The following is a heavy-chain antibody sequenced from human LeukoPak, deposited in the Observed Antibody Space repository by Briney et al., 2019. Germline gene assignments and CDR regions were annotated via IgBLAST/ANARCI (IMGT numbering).Heavy chain of an antibody. CDR3: AKWGDYDVLTGYYVSDY. V-gene: IGHV3-23*01. D-gene: IGHD3-9*01. J-gene: IGHJ4*02. Sequence: LSGGSLSLSCAASGFIFSNYAMSWVRQAPGKGLEWVSAITGSGGSTYYADSVKGRFTISRDNSKNTLYLQMNSLRAEDTAVYYCAKWGDYDVLTGYYVSDYWGQGTLVTVSS. CDR2: ITGSGGST. CDR1: GFIFSNYA.